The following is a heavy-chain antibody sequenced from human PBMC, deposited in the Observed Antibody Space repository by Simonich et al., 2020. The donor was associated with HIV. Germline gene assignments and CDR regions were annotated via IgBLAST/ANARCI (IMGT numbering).Heavy chain of an antibody. D-gene: IGHD2-2*01. V-gene: IGHV4-34*01. CDR2: INHSGRP. CDR3: ARGFYQRLYYFDY. J-gene: IGHJ4*02. CDR1: GGSFSGYY. Sequence: QVQLQQWGAGLLKPSETLSLTCAVYGGSFSGYYWSWIRQPLGKGLEWIGEINHSGRPNYNPSLKGRVTISGDTSKNQFSLKLSSVTAADTAVYYCARGFYQRLYYFDYWGQGTLVTVSS.